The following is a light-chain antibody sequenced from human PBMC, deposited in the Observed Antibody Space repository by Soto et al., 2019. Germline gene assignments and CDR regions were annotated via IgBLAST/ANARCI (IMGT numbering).Light chain of an antibody. J-gene: IGLJ1*01. CDR2: DVS. CDR1: SSDVGGYNY. CDR3: SSYTNSGV. V-gene: IGLV2-11*01. Sequence: QSVLTQPRSVSGSPGQSVTISCTGTSSDVGGYNYVSWYQQHPGKAPKLMIYDVSKRPSGVPDRFSGSKSGNTASLTISGLQAEDEADYYCSSYTNSGVFGTGTKVTVL.